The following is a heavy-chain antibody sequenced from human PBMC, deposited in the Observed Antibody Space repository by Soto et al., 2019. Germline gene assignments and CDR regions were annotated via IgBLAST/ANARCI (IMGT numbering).Heavy chain of an antibody. J-gene: IGHJ3*02. Sequence: GGALRLSCAASGFTFSSYWMSWVRQAPGKGLEWVANIKQDGSEEYYVDSVKGRFTVSRDNAKNSLYLQMNSLRAEDTAVYYCARSLRGYTPYDAFDIWGQGTMVTVSS. CDR3: ARSLRGYTPYDAFDI. D-gene: IGHD2-2*02. CDR1: GFTFSSYW. V-gene: IGHV3-7*01. CDR2: IKQDGSEE.